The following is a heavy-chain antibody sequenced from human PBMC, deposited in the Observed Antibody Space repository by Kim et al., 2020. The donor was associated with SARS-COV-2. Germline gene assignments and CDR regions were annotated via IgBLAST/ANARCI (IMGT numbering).Heavy chain of an antibody. CDR3: ARDRGAYNWNPPYYYYGMDV. J-gene: IGHJ6*02. D-gene: IGHD1-20*01. CDR1: GFTFSSYS. CDR2: ISSSSSYI. Sequence: GGSLRLSCAASGFTFSSYSMNWVRQAPGKGLEWVSSISSSSSYIYYADSVKGRFTISRDNAKNSLYLQMNSLRAEDTAVYYCARDRGAYNWNPPYYYYGMDVWGQGTTVTVSS. V-gene: IGHV3-21*01.